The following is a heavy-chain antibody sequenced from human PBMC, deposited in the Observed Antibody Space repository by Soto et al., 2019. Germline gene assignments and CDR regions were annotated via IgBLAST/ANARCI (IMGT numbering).Heavy chain of an antibody. Sequence: SVNVSCKASGVTFSSYAISWVRQAPGQGLEWMGGIIPIFGTANYAQKFQGRVTITADESTSTAYVELSSLRSEDTAVYYCAREGSSSWKYNWFDPWGQGTLVTVSS. V-gene: IGHV1-69*13. CDR1: GVTFSSYA. CDR3: AREGSSSWKYNWFDP. CDR2: IIPIFGTA. J-gene: IGHJ5*02. D-gene: IGHD6-13*01.